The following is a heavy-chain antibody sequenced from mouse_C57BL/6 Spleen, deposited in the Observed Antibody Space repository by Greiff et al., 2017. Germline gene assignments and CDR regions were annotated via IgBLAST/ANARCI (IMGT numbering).Heavy chain of an antibody. Sequence: VQLQQSGPGLVKPSQSLSLTCSVTGYSFTSGYYWNWIRQFPGNKLEWMGYISYDGSNNYNPSLKNRISITRDTSKNQFFLKLNSVTTEDTATYYCARRGDYFDYWGQGTTLTVSS. CDR1: GYSFTSGYY. J-gene: IGHJ2*01. CDR2: ISYDGSN. CDR3: ARRGDYFDY. V-gene: IGHV3-6*01.